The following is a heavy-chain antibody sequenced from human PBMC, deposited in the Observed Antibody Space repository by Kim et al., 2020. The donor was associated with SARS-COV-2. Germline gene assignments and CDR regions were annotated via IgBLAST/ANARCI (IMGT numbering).Heavy chain of an antibody. CDR3: ARHPPRHNWGAFDI. D-gene: IGHD7-27*01. V-gene: IGHV4-39*01. CDR2: LYYSGST. CDR1: GGSISSSSYC. J-gene: IGHJ3*02. Sequence: SETLSLTCTVSGGSISSSSYCWGWIRQPPGKGLEWIGSLYYSGSTYYNQSLKSRVTISVDTSKNQFSLKLSPVTAADTAVYYCARHPPRHNWGAFDIWGQGTMVTVSS.